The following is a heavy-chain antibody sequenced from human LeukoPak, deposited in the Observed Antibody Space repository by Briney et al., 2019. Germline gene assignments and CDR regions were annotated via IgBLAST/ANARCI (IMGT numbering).Heavy chain of an antibody. J-gene: IGHJ5*02. Sequence: GGSLRLSCAASGFTFRYYTMNWVRQAPGKGLEWVSSINSIGSYMYYADSVKGRFTISRDNAKDSLYLQMSSLRAEDTAVYYCARDDVAWNDVHWFDPWGQGTLVTVSS. V-gene: IGHV3-21*01. CDR3: ARDDVAWNDVHWFDP. D-gene: IGHD1-1*01. CDR1: GFTFRYYT. CDR2: INSIGSYM.